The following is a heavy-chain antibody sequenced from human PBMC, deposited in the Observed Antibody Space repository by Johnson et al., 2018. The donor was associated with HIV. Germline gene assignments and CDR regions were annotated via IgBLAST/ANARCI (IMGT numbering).Heavy chain of an antibody. CDR2: ILYRGSNK. CDR3: ATELLRTEHDAFDI. Sequence: QEKLVESGGGVVQPGRSLRLSCAASGFTFSNYGMHWVRQAPGKGLEWVAVILYRGSNKYYADYVKGRFTISIDNSKNTLYLQMNSLRAEDTAVYYCATELLRTEHDAFDIWGQGTMVTVSS. V-gene: IGHV3-30*03. J-gene: IGHJ3*02. CDR1: GFTFSNYG. D-gene: IGHD3-10*01.